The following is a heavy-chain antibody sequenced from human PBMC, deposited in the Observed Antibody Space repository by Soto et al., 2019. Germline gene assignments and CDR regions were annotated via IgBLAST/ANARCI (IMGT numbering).Heavy chain of an antibody. CDR3: ERVLAIAPAATDY. J-gene: IGHJ4*02. V-gene: IGHV1-18*04. D-gene: IGHD6-13*01. CDR1: GYTFTSYG. Sequence: ASVKVSCKDSGYTFTSYGISWVRQAPGQGLEWRGWISAYNGNTNYAHNLQRRVTMNTATSTRTAYMXMRSLRSDHTDVYYCERVLAIAPAATDYWAQGTLLSVYS. CDR2: ISAYNGNT.